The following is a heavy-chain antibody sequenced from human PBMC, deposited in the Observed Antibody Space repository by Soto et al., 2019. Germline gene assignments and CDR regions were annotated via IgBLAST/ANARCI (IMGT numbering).Heavy chain of an antibody. D-gene: IGHD3-3*01. Sequence: QVQLVESGGGVVQPGRSLRLSCAASGFTFSSYGMHWVRQAPGKGLEWVAVIWYDGSNKYYADSVKGRFTISRDNSKNTRDLQMNSLRAEDTAVYYCARNLEGAVSGGVGYYYYGMDVWGQGTTVTVSS. V-gene: IGHV3-33*01. CDR3: ARNLEGAVSGGVGYYYYGMDV. CDR2: IWYDGSNK. J-gene: IGHJ6*02. CDR1: GFTFSSYG.